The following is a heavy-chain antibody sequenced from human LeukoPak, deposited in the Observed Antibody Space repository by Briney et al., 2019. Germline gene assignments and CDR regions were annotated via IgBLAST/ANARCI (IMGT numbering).Heavy chain of an antibody. CDR2: VSKSDGTT. J-gene: IGHJ6*02. Sequence: PGGSLRPSCAASGFTFTTYAMSWVRQAPGKGLEWVSSVSKSDGTTYYADSVKGRLTISRDNSKNTLHLQMNGLRAEDTAVYYCARGSYGMDVWGQGTTVTVSS. CDR3: ARGSYGMDV. CDR1: GFTFTTYA. V-gene: IGHV3-23*01.